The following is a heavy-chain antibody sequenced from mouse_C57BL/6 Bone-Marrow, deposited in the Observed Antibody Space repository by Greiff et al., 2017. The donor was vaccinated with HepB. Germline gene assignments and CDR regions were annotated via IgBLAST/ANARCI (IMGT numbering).Heavy chain of an antibody. V-gene: IGHV2-9-1*01. J-gene: IGHJ4*01. CDR3: ARNRESFYYYGSRGAIDY. D-gene: IGHD1-1*01. Sequence: VMLVESGPGLVAPSQSLSITCTVSGFSLTSYAISWVRQPPGKGLEWLGVIWTGGGTNYNSALKSRLSISKDNSKSQVFLKMNSLQTDDTARYYCARNRESFYYYGSRGAIDYWGQGTSVTVSS. CDR1: GFSLTSYA. CDR2: IWTGGGT.